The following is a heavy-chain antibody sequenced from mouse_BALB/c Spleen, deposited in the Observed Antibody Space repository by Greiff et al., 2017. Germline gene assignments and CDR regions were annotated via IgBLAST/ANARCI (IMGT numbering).Heavy chain of an antibody. CDR1: GYTFTSYW. CDR2: IYPGNSDT. D-gene: IGHD3-1*01. Sequence: EVQLQQSGTVLARPGASVKMSCKASGYTFTSYWMHWVKQRPGQGLEWIGAIYPGNSDTSYNQKFKGKAKLTAVTSTSTAYMELSSLTNEDSAVYYCTRLGDSGRYFDYWGQGTTLTVSS. CDR3: TRLGDSGRYFDY. V-gene: IGHV1-5*01. J-gene: IGHJ2*01.